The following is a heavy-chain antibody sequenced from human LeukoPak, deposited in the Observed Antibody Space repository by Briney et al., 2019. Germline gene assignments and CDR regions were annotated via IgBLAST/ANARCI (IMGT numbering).Heavy chain of an antibody. CDR2: IYYSGST. Sequence: PSETLSLTCTVSGGSISSGGYYWRWIRQHPGKGLEWIGYIYYSGSTYYNPSLKSRVTISVDTSKNQFSLKLSSVTAADTAVYYCARGGYSSSSGDWFDPWGQGTLVTVSS. CDR3: ARGGYSSSSGDWFDP. CDR1: GGSISSGGYY. V-gene: IGHV4-31*03. J-gene: IGHJ5*02. D-gene: IGHD6-6*01.